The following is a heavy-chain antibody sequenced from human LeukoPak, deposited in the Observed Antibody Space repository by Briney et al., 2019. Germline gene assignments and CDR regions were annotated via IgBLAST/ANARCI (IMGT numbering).Heavy chain of an antibody. CDR1: GYTFTSYG. D-gene: IGHD2-21*02. J-gene: IGHJ3*02. V-gene: IGHV1-18*01. CDR3: AGTYCGGDCYPSSPDAFDI. Sequence: GASVKVSCKASGYTFTSYGISWVRQAPGQGLEWMGWISAYNGNTNYAQKLQGRVTMTTDTSTSTAYMELRSLRSDDTAVYYCAGTYCGGDCYPSSPDAFDIWGQGTMVTVSS. CDR2: ISAYNGNT.